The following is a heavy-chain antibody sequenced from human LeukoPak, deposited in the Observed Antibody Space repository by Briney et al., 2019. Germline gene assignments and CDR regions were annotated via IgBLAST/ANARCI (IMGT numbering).Heavy chain of an antibody. V-gene: IGHV3-23*01. D-gene: IGHD6-19*01. J-gene: IGHJ4*02. CDR3: AKGYSSGWTPFDY. Sequence: GGSLRLSCEASGLILRGHAMSWVRQAPGKGLEWVSGIGDSGEIERYADSVKGRFTISRDNFRNTVYLEMRSLRPEDTAAYYCAKGYSSGWTPFDYWGQGTQVTVSS. CDR1: GLILRGHA. CDR2: IGDSGEIE.